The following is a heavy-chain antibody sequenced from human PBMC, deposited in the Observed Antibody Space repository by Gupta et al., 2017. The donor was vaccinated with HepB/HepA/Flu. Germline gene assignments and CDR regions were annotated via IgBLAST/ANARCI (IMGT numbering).Heavy chain of an antibody. V-gene: IGHV1-46*01. CDR2: INCKGGGT. Sequence: QVQLVQSGAEIKKPGASVRVSCTASGYTFTNYYIYWMRQAPGQGFEWMGMINCKGGGTRYAQKFQGRVTMTTDTPTNTVYMDLSSLTSEDEALYYCARRGDYGRSFILWGQDTLVTVAS. CDR1: GYTFTNYY. J-gene: IGHJ1*01. D-gene: IGHD4-17*01. CDR3: ARRGDYGRSFIL.